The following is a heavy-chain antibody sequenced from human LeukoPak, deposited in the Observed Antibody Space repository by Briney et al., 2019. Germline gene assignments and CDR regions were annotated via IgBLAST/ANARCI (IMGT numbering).Heavy chain of an antibody. J-gene: IGHJ6*03. CDR3: ARALIAHYHYYYMDV. V-gene: IGHV1-46*01. Sequence: ASVKVFCKASGYTFTSYYMHWVRQAPGQGLEWVGVIDPSGGTTTYAQKFQGRVTMTKDTSTTTVYMELSSLRSEDTAVYYCARALIAHYHYYYMDVWGTGTTVTVSS. CDR2: IDPSGGTT. D-gene: IGHD2-8*01. CDR1: GYTFTSYY.